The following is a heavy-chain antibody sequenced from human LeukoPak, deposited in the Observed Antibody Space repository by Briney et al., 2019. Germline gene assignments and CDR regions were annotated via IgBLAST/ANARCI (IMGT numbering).Heavy chain of an antibody. D-gene: IGHD5-24*01. V-gene: IGHV4-38-2*02. CDR3: ARVRWGQPHLDY. Sequence: SETLSLTCTVSGYSISSGYYWGWIRQPPGKGLEWIGSIYHSGSTYYNPSLKSRVTISVDTSKNQFSLKLSSVTAADTAVYYCARVRWGQPHLDYWGQGTLVTVSS. CDR2: IYHSGST. CDR1: GYSISSGYY. J-gene: IGHJ4*02.